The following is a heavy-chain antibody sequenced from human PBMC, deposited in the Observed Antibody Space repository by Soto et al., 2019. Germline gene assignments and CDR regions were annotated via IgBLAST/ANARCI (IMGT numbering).Heavy chain of an antibody. J-gene: IGHJ4*02. CDR3: ARETRAYDIDY. Sequence: QVHLVESGGGMVQPGKSLRLSCAASGFTFSGYAMHWVRQAPGKGLEWVAVISYDGSTQYYAESVKGRFTISRDNSNNTLYLHMSSLRAENTAVYYCARETRAYDIDYWGQGTLVLVS. V-gene: IGHV3-30-3*01. D-gene: IGHD3-9*01. CDR1: GFTFSGYA. CDR2: ISYDGSTQ.